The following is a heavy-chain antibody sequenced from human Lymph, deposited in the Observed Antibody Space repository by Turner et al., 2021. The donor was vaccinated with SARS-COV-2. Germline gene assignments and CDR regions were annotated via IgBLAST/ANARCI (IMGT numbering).Heavy chain of an antibody. V-gene: IGHV1-24*01. D-gene: IGHD3-3*01. CDR1: GYTLTEVS. J-gene: IGHJ6*02. Sequence: QVQLVQSGAEVKKPGASVKVSCKVSGYTLTEVSMHWVRQAPGKGLEWMGGFDPEDGETIYDQKFQGRVTMTEDTSTDTAYMELSSLRSEDTAVYYCATGPYDFWSGPSPGYYGMDVWGQGTTVTVSS. CDR2: FDPEDGET. CDR3: ATGPYDFWSGPSPGYYGMDV.